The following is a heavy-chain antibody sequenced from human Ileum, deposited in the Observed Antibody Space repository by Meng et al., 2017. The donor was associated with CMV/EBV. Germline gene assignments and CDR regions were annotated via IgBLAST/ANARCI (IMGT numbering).Heavy chain of an antibody. CDR1: GFTFSDYA. J-gene: IGHJ4*02. Sequence: GESLKISCAASGFTFSDYAMSWVRQAPGKGLVWVSLISGSGITTYYADSVKGRFTISRDNSKNTLYLQLNSLRAEDTAVYYCATTYYESWRLFDYWGQGRLVTVSS. D-gene: IGHD3-3*01. CDR2: ISGSGITT. CDR3: ATTYYESWRLFDY. V-gene: IGHV3-23*01.